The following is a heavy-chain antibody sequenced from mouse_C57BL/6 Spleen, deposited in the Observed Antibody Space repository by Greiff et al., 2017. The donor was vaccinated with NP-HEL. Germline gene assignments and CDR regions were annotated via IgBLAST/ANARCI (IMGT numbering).Heavy chain of an antibody. D-gene: IGHD3-2*02. CDR3: ARDTAQGFDY. V-gene: IGHV5-4*01. CDR2: ISDGGSYT. J-gene: IGHJ2*01. CDR1: GFTFSSYA. Sequence: EVKLMESGGGLVKPGGSLKLSCAASGFTFSSYAMSWVRQTPEKRLEWVATISDGGSYTYYPDNVKGRFTISRDNAKNNLYLQMSHLKSEDTAMYYCARDTAQGFDYWGQGTTLTVSS.